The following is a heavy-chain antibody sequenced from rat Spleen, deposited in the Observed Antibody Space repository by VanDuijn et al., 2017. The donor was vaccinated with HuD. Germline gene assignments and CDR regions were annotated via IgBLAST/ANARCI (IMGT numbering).Heavy chain of an antibody. V-gene: IGHV5-20*01. J-gene: IGHJ1*01. CDR2: ISYDGGST. D-gene: IGHD1-2*01. CDR1: GFTFSDYY. Sequence: EVQLVESGGGLVQPGRSLKLSCAASGFTFSDYYMAWVRQAPTKGLEWVASISYDGGSTYYRASVKGRFTISRDNAKSTLYLQMDSLRSDDTATYYCARHKVAADWYFDFWGPGTMVTVSS. CDR3: ARHKVAADWYFDF.